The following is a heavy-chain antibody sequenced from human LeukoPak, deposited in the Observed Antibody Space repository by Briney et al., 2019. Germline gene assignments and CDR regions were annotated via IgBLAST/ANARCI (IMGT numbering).Heavy chain of an antibody. Sequence: PSETLSLTCTVSGGSISSSSYYWGWIRQPPGKGLEWIGSIYYSGSTYYNPSLKSRVTISVDTSKNQFSLKLSSVTAADTAVYYCARDPGSDGAKGRAFDIWGQGTMVTVSS. CDR1: GGSISSSSYY. CDR2: IYYSGST. J-gene: IGHJ3*02. CDR3: ARDPGSDGAKGRAFDI. V-gene: IGHV4-39*07. D-gene: IGHD2-15*01.